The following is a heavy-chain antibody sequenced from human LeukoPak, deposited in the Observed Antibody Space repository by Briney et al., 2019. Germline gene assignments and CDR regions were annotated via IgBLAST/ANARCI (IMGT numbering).Heavy chain of an antibody. J-gene: IGHJ4*02. V-gene: IGHV3-21*04. Sequence: GGSLRLSCVASGFTFTTYSMNWVRQAPGKGLEWISSISSSSSYIHYADSEKGRFTISRDNAKNTLYLQMNSLRAEDTAVYFCAKRGVVIRVILVGFHKQAYYFDSWGQGALVTVSS. D-gene: IGHD3-10*01. CDR3: AKRGVVIRVILVGFHKQAYYFDS. CDR1: GFTFTTYS. CDR2: ISSSSSYI.